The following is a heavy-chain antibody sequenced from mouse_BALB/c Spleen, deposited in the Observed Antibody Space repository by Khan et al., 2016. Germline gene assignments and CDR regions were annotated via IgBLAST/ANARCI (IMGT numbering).Heavy chain of an antibody. CDR2: MLPGSGST. CDR1: GYTFSSDW. V-gene: IGHV1-9*01. D-gene: IGHD1-1*01. J-gene: IGHJ1*01. CDR3: ARWDYYGSSYWSFDV. Sequence: QVQLQQSGAELMKPGASVKISCKATGYTFSSDWLEWVKQRPGHGLEWIGEMLPGSGSTNYNEKFKGKATFTADTSSNTAYMQLSSLTSEDSAVYYCARWDYYGSSYWSFDVWGAGTTVTVSS.